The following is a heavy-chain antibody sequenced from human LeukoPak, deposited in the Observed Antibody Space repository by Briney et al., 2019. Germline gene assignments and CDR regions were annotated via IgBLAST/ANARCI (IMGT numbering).Heavy chain of an antibody. CDR1: GGSISSSSYY. V-gene: IGHV4-39*07. CDR3: ARGLDSSGLDY. D-gene: IGHD6-25*01. CDR2: IYYSGST. J-gene: IGHJ4*02. Sequence: SETLSLTCTVSGGSISSSSYYWGWIRQPPGKGLEWIGSIYYSGSTYYNPSLKSRVTISVDRSKNQFSLKLSSVTAADTAVYYCARGLDSSGLDYWGQGTLVTVSS.